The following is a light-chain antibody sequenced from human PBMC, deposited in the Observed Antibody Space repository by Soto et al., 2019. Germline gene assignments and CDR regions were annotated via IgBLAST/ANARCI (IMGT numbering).Light chain of an antibody. CDR1: QSLLHSGGHNF. V-gene: IGKV2-28*01. CDR3: MQTLQTPLT. J-gene: IGKJ4*01. Sequence: DIVMTQSPVSLPVTPGEPASISCRASQSLLHSGGHNFLDWYLQKPGQSPQVLIYLGSNRASGVPDRCSGSGSGAEFTLEISRVEAEDVGVYYCMQTLQTPLTFGGGTKVEIK. CDR2: LGS.